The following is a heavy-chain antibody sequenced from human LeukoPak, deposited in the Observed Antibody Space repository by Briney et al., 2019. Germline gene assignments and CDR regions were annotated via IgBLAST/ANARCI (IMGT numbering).Heavy chain of an antibody. V-gene: IGHV4-39*01. CDR3: ASGLYYDSSGYQPNFDY. CDR2: IYYSGST. J-gene: IGHJ4*02. D-gene: IGHD3-22*01. CDR1: GGSISSSSYY. Sequence: SETLSLTCTVSGGSISSSSYYWGWIRQPPGKGLEWIGSIYYSGSTYYNPSLKSRVTISVDTSKNQFSLKLSSVTAADTAVYYCASGLYYDSSGYQPNFDYWGQGTLVTVSS.